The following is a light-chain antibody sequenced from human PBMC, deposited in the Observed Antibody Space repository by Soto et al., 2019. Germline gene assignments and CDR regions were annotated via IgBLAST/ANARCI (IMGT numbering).Light chain of an antibody. J-gene: IGKJ1*01. CDR3: QHYNSYSEA. V-gene: IGKV1-5*03. Sequence: DIQMTQSPSTLSASVGDTVTITCRASQSISSWLAWYQQKPGKAPKLLIYKASNLKSGVPSRFSGSGSGTEFTLTISSLQPDDFVTYYCQHYNSYSEAFGQGTKVDIK. CDR2: KAS. CDR1: QSISSW.